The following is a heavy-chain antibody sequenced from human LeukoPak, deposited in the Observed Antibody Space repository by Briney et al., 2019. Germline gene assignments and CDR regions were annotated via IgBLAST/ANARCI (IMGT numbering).Heavy chain of an antibody. D-gene: IGHD2/OR15-2a*01. J-gene: IGHJ3*02. Sequence: GASVKVSCMASGYIFTGSYMHCVRQAHGQGLEWVSWIFPDSGGTSYAQKLQGRVTMSRDTSISTPYMWMSRLRADDTAVSFFAREDNSTTKYLKAFDIWGQGTMVTVS. CDR1: GYIFTGSY. CDR2: IFPDSGGT. CDR3: AREDNSTTKYLKAFDI. V-gene: IGHV1-2*02.